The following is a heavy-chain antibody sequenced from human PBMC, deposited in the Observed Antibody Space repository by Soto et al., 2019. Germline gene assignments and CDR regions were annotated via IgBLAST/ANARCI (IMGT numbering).Heavy chain of an antibody. Sequence: ASVKVSCKASGYTFTSYGISWVRQAPGQGLEWMGWISAYNGNTNYAQKLQGRVTMTTDTSTSTAYTELRSLRSDDTAVDDCERGVPTVYYYYLNGWGKGNTVTVS. V-gene: IGHV1-18*01. CDR3: ERGVPTVYYYYLNG. J-gene: IGHJ6*03. D-gene: IGHD4-17*01. CDR1: GYTFTSYG. CDR2: ISAYNGNT.